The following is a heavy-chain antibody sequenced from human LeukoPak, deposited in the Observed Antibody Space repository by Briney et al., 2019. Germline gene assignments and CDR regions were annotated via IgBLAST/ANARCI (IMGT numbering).Heavy chain of an antibody. CDR3: ARHGSVRSPLGP. D-gene: IGHD3-10*01. V-gene: IGHV4-4*09. J-gene: IGHJ5*02. CDR1: GGSISSYY. Sequence: SETLSLTCTVSGGSISSYYWSWIRQPPGKGLEWIGYIYATGSTNYNPSLKSRVTISVGTSKNQFSLNLRSVTAADTAVYYCARHGSVRSPLGPWGQGTLVTVSS. CDR2: IYATGST.